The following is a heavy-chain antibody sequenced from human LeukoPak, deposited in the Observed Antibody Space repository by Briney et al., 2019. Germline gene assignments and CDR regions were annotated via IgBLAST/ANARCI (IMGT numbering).Heavy chain of an antibody. CDR2: IYPGDSET. CDR3: ARRSAGYGIDY. J-gene: IGHJ4*02. CDR1: GYSFTNYW. Sequence: GESLKISCKGSGYSFTNYWIGWVRQMPGRGLEWMGVIYPGDSETRYSPSFQGQVTISADKSISTAYLQWSGLKASDSAMYYCARRSAGYGIDYWGQGTLVTVSS. D-gene: IGHD2-15*01. V-gene: IGHV5-51*01.